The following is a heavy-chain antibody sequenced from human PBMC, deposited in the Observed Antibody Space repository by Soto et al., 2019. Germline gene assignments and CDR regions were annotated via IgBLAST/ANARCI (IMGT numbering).Heavy chain of an antibody. V-gene: IGHV1-69*13. Sequence: SVKVSCKASGGTFSSYAISWVRQAPGQGLEWMGGIIPIFGTANYAQKFQGRVTITADESTSTAYMELSSLRSEDTAVYYCASNPPSAVVPAATIDYWGQGTLVTVSS. CDR3: ASNPPSAVVPAATIDY. D-gene: IGHD2-2*01. CDR2: IIPIFGTA. J-gene: IGHJ4*02. CDR1: GGTFSSYA.